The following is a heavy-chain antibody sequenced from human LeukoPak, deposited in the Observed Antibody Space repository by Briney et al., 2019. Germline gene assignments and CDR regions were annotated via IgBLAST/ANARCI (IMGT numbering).Heavy chain of an antibody. D-gene: IGHD6-13*01. Sequence: SETLSLTCTVSGGSVSSSSYYWSWIRQPPGEGLEWIGYIYYSGSTNYNPSLKSRVTISVDTSKNQFSLKLSSVTAADTAVYYCASGGYSSSWYDYWGQGTLVTVSS. CDR1: GGSVSSSSYY. CDR3: ASGGYSSSWYDY. J-gene: IGHJ4*02. V-gene: IGHV4-61*01. CDR2: IYYSGST.